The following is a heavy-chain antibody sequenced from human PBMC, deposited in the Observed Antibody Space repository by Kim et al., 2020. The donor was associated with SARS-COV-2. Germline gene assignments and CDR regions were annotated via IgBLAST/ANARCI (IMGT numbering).Heavy chain of an antibody. Sequence: SETLSLTCAVYGGSFSGYYWSWIRQPPGKGLEWIGEINHSGSTNYNPSLKSRVTISVDTSKNQFSLKLSSVTAADTAVYYCARSRGVAAAGTRGWGYWGQGTLVTVSS. CDR2: INHSGST. D-gene: IGHD6-13*01. J-gene: IGHJ4*02. CDR1: GGSFSGYY. CDR3: ARSRGVAAAGTRGWGY. V-gene: IGHV4-34*01.